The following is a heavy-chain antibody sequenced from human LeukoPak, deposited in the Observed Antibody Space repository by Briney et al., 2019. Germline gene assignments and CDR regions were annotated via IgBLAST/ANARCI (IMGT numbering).Heavy chain of an antibody. CDR3: ARHSDGKYFQH. D-gene: IGHD6-13*01. CDR2: IYYSGST. V-gene: IGHV4-39*01. Sequence: SETLSLTCTVSGGSISSSSYYWGWIRQPPGKGLEWIGSIYYSGSTYYNPSLKSRVTISVDTSKNQFSLKLSSVTAADTAVYYCARHSDGKYFQHWGQGTLVTVSS. J-gene: IGHJ1*01. CDR1: GGSISSSSYY.